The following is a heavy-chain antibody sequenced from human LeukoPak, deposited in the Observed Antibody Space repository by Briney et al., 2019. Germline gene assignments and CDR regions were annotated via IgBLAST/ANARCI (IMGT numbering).Heavy chain of an antibody. V-gene: IGHV3-23*01. J-gene: IGHJ4*02. D-gene: IGHD2-2*01. CDR3: AKCQRIVVVPPDY. CDR1: GFTFSSYD. CDR2: ISGSGGST. Sequence: PGGSLRLSCAASGFTFSSYDMSWVRQAPGKGLEWVSDISGSGGSTYYADSVKGRFTISRDNSKNTLYLQMNSLRAEDTAVYYCAKCQRIVVVPPDYWGQGTLVTVSS.